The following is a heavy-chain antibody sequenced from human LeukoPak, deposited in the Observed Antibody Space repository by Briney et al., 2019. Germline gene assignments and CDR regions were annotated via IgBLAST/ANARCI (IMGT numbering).Heavy chain of an antibody. D-gene: IGHD1-26*01. CDR2: IRYDGSHE. Sequence: GGSLRLSCGASGFTIRTHDMHWVRQSPGKGLEWVAFIRYDGSHEYYADSVKGRFTISRDNSKNTLYLQMNSVRSEDTALYYCAKPSGSGVDYWGQGTRVTVSS. V-gene: IGHV3-30*02. J-gene: IGHJ4*01. CDR3: AKPSGSGVDY. CDR1: GFTIRTHD.